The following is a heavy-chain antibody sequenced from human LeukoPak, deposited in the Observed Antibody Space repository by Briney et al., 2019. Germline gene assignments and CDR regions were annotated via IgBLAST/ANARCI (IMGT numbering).Heavy chain of an antibody. D-gene: IGHD3-9*01. J-gene: IGHJ6*03. CDR2: ISGSGGNT. CDR3: ARLRSYDKDYYYYMDV. Sequence: GGSLRLSCAASGFTFSSYGMSWVRQAPGKGLEWISGISGSGGNTYYADSVKGRFTISRDNSKNTLYLQMNSLRAEDTAVYYCARLRSYDKDYYYYMDVWGKGTTVTISS. V-gene: IGHV3-23*01. CDR1: GFTFSSYG.